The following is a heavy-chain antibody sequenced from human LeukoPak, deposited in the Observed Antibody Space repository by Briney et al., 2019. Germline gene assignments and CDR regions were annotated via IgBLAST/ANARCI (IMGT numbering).Heavy chain of an antibody. D-gene: IGHD5-18*01. CDR3: ARGSIQLWLHNGMDV. J-gene: IGHJ6*02. CDR1: GFTFGDHA. V-gene: IGHV3-49*04. CDR2: IRSKTYGGTT. Sequence: GGSLRLSCTASGFTFGDHAMSWVRQAPGKGLEWVGFIRSKTYGGTTEYAASVKGRFSISRDDSKSIAYLQMSSLNTEDTAVYYCARGSIQLWLHNGMDVWGQGTTVIVSS.